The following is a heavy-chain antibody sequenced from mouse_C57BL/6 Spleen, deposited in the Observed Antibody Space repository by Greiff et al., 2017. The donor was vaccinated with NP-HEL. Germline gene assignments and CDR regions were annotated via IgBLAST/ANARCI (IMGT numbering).Heavy chain of an antibody. Sequence: QVQLQQSGPELVKPGASVKISCKASGYAFSSSWMNWVKQRPGQGLEWIGRIYPGDGDTNYNGKFKGKATLTADKSSSTAYMQLSSLTSEDSAVYFCARVYYGAMDDWGQGTSVTVSS. CDR2: IYPGDGDT. CDR1: GYAFSSSW. V-gene: IGHV1-82*01. CDR3: ARVYYGAMDD. J-gene: IGHJ4*01. D-gene: IGHD1-1*01.